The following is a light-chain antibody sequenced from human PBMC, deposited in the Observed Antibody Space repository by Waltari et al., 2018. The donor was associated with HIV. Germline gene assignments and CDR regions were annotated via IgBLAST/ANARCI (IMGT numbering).Light chain of an antibody. J-gene: IGLJ2*01. Sequence: QSALIQPPSVSGTPGQTVIISCSGTYSYFCRFYVHWYRHPPGTTPTLPIYQDKQRPSGVSDRWTGSKSVSSASVVSSGLRGDDEGDYVCAAWDATPKSHWIFGGGTSLTVL. CDR2: QDK. V-gene: IGLV1-47*01. CDR1: YSYFCRFY. CDR3: AAWDATPKSHWI.